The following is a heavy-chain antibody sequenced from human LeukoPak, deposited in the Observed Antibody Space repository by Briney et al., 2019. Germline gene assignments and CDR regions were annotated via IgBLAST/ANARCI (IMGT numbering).Heavy chain of an antibody. D-gene: IGHD5-18*01. CDR3: ASVDTAMVVDY. CDR1: GGSISSGGYY. CDR2: IYYSGST. J-gene: IGHJ4*02. Sequence: PSETLSLTCTVSGGSISSGGYYWSWIRQHPGKGLEWIGYIYYSGSTYYNPSFKSRVTISVDTSKNQFSLKLSSVTAADTAVYYCASVDTAMVVDYWGQGTLVTVSS. V-gene: IGHV4-31*03.